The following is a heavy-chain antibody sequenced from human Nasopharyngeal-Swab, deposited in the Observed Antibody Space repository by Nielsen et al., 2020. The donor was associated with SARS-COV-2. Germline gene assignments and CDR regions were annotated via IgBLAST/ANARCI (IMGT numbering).Heavy chain of an antibody. J-gene: IGHJ4*02. CDR3: ASGGSGSYPYY. CDR1: GYSFTSYW. D-gene: IGHD3-10*01. CDR2: IDPSDSYI. Sequence: GESLKISCKGSGYSFTSYWISWVRQMPGKGLEWMGRIDPSDSYINYSPSFQGHVTISADKSISTAYLQWSSLKASDTAMYYCASGGSGSYPYYWGQGTLVTVSS. V-gene: IGHV5-10-1*01.